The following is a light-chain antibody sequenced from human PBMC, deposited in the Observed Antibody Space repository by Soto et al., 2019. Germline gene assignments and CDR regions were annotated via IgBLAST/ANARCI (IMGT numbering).Light chain of an antibody. CDR3: HQSFRTPQKHT. Sequence: DIEMTQSPSSLVASIGDRVTITCRASENINKYLNWYQQKPGKAPKLLIYAASTLQTGVPSRFSGRGYGTEFTLSISSLQPEDSAVDFCHQSFRTPQKHTFGQGTKLHMK. J-gene: IGKJ2*01. CDR2: AAS. CDR1: ENINKY. V-gene: IGKV1-39*01.